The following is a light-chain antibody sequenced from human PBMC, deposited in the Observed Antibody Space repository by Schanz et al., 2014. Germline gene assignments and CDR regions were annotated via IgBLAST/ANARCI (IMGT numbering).Light chain of an antibody. V-gene: IGKV3-20*01. CDR2: AAS. CDR3: QQYGSSPWT. J-gene: IGKJ1*01. Sequence: EIVVTQSPATLALSPGERASLSCRASRSISGNLAWYQQKPGQAPRLLIYAASSRATGIPARFSGSGSGRDFTLTISSLEPEDSAVYYCQQYGSSPWTFGQGTKVEIK. CDR1: RSISGN.